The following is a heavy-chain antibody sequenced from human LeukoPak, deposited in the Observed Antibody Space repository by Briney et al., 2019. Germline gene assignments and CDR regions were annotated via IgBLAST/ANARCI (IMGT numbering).Heavy chain of an antibody. CDR2: ISGGGGST. CDR3: SLTDSSSCPGGY. CDR1: GFTFTSYS. V-gene: IGHV3-23*01. J-gene: IGHJ4*02. Sequence: GGSLRLSCAASGFTFTSYSMNWVRQAPGKGLEWVSTISGGGGSTYYADSVKGRFTISRDNSKNTLYLQMNSLRAEDTAVYYCSLTDSSSCPGGYWGQGTLVTVSS. D-gene: IGHD6-13*01.